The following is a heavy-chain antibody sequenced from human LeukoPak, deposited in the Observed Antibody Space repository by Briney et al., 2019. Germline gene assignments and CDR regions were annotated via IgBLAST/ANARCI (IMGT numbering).Heavy chain of an antibody. V-gene: IGHV4-34*01. D-gene: IGHD3-9*01. Sequence: SETLSLTCAVYGGSLSGYYWSWIRQPRGKGLEWIGEINHSGSTNYNQSLKSRVTISVDTSKNQFSLKLSSVTAADTAVYYCARLKPLRYFDWSITYFDYWGQGTLVTVSS. CDR2: INHSGST. J-gene: IGHJ4*02. CDR1: GGSLSGYY. CDR3: ARLKPLRYFDWSITYFDY.